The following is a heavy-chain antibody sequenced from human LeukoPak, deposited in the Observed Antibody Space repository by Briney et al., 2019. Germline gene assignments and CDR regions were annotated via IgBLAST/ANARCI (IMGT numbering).Heavy chain of an antibody. CDR1: GGSLSSGSYY. D-gene: IGHD3-22*01. J-gene: IGHJ4*02. Sequence: SETLSLTCTVSGGSLSSGSYYWSWIRQPAGTGLEWVGRIYSSGSTNYNPSLKSRVTISVDTSKNQFSLRLSSVNAAGTAVYYCAREAKSYYYDSSDYYSEALYFDDWGQGALVT. CDR2: IYSSGST. CDR3: AREAKSYYYDSSDYYSEALYFDD. V-gene: IGHV4-61*02.